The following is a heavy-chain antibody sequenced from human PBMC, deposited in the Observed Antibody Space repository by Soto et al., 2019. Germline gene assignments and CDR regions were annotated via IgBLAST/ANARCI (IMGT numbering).Heavy chain of an antibody. Sequence: QVQLQESGPGLVKPSQTLSLTCTVSGGSISSGAYYWSWIRQHPGKGLEWIGYIYYSGSTYYNPSLKSRVTLSVDTSKNQFSLKLSSVTAADTAVYYCAREISYYDSSGYYYVYFDYWGQGTLVTVSS. V-gene: IGHV4-31*03. CDR3: AREISYYDSSGYYYVYFDY. J-gene: IGHJ4*02. CDR1: GGSISSGAYY. CDR2: IYYSGST. D-gene: IGHD3-22*01.